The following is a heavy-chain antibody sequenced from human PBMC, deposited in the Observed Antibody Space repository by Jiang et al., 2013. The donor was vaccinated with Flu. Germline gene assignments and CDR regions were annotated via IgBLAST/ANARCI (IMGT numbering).Heavy chain of an antibody. CDR1: GYSISSGYY. CDR2: IYHSGST. Sequence: SGSGLVKPSETLSLTCAVSGYSISSGYYWGWIRQPPGKGLEWIGSIYHSGSTYYNPSLKSRVTISVDTSKNQFSLKLSSVTAADTAVYYCASIYEEMATIVGYFQHWGRGTLVHRLL. J-gene: IGHJ1*01. D-gene: IGHD5-24*01. CDR3: ASIYEEMATIVGYFQH. V-gene: IGHV4-38-2*01.